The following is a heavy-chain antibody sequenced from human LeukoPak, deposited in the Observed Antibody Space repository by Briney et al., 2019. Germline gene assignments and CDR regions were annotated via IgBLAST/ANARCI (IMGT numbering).Heavy chain of an antibody. J-gene: IGHJ1*01. CDR1: GGSIGSYY. CDR3: ARATETFSWFLQH. D-gene: IGHD6-13*01. CDR2: LSNGGST. V-gene: IGHV4-59*01. Sequence: SETLSLTCSVSGGSIGSYYWSWIRQPPGKGLEWIGHLSNGGSTNYNPSLKSRVTISVDTSKNQFSLKLNSVTAADTAVYYCARATETFSWFLQHWGQGTLVTVSS.